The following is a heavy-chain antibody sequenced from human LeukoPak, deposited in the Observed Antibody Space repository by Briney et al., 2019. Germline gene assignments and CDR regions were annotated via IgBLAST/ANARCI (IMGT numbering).Heavy chain of an antibody. J-gene: IGHJ5*02. Sequence: LRLSCAASGFTFSSYAMSWVRQHPGKGLEWIGYIYYSGSTYYNPSLKSRVTISVDTSKNQFSLKLSSVTAADTAVYYCARKAVAGTRWFDPWGQGTLVTVSS. CDR3: ARKAVAGTRWFDP. CDR1: GFTFSSYA. D-gene: IGHD6-19*01. V-gene: IGHV4-31*02. CDR2: IYYSGST.